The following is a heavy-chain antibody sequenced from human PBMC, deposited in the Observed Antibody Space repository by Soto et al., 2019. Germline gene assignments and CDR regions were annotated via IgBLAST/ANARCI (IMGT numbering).Heavy chain of an antibody. Sequence: EVQLVESGGGLVQPGRSLRLSCAASGFTFDDYAMLWVRQAPGKGLEWVSGISWNSGSIGYADSVKGRFTISRDNAKNSLYLQMNSLRAEDTALYYCAKDIFRYSYGRDAFDIWGQGTMVTVSS. CDR1: GFTFDDYA. V-gene: IGHV3-9*01. J-gene: IGHJ3*02. CDR2: ISWNSGSI. CDR3: AKDIFRYSYGRDAFDI. D-gene: IGHD5-18*01.